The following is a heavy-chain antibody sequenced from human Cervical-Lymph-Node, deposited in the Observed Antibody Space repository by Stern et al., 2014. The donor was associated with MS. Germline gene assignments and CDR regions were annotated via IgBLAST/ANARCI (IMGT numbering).Heavy chain of an antibody. D-gene: IGHD3/OR15-3a*01. CDR1: GYTFTSHY. CDR3: ASGTGSKRPTGNY. Sequence: VQLVESGAEVKKPGASVKVSCKAFGYTFTSHYMHWVRQAPGQGLEGVGIINPSGDSANYAQKLQGRVTMTRDTSTSTVYMELSSLRSEDTAVYYCASGTGSKRPTGNYWGQGTLVTVSS. V-gene: IGHV1-46*04. CDR2: INPSGDSA. J-gene: IGHJ4*02.